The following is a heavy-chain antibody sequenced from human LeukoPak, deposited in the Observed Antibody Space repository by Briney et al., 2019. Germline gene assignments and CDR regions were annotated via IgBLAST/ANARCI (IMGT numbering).Heavy chain of an antibody. D-gene: IGHD3-22*01. CDR3: ARRGYYDNSGYPYYYYMDV. CDR2: IKQDGSEK. V-gene: IGHV3-7*01. Sequence: GGSLRLSCAASGLTFSEHWMTWVRQAPGKGLEWVANIKQDGSEKYYVDSVKGRFTISRDNAKNSVYLQMNSLRAEDTAVYYCARRGYYDNSGYPYYYYMDVWGKGTTVTVSS. J-gene: IGHJ6*03. CDR1: GLTFSEHW.